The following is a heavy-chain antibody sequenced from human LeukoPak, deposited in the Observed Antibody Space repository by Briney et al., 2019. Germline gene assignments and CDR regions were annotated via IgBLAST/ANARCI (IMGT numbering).Heavy chain of an antibody. D-gene: IGHD6-13*01. CDR3: ASGNIAAAGTY. J-gene: IGHJ4*02. CDR2: ISSSSSYI. V-gene: IGHV3-21*01. CDR1: GFTFSSYS. Sequence: GGSLRLSCAASGFTFSSYSMNWVRQAPGKGLEWVSSISSSSSYIYYADSVKGRFIISRDNAKSSLYPQMNSLRAEDTAVYYCASGNIAAAGTYWGQGTLVTVSS.